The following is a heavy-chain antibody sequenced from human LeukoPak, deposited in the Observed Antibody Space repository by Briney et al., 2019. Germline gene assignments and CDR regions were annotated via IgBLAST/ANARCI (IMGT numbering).Heavy chain of an antibody. CDR1: GFTFSSYA. V-gene: IGHV3-23*01. D-gene: IGHD6-6*01. Sequence: GGSLRLSCAASGFTFSSYAMTWVRQAPGKGLEWVSDINDRGGSTFYANSVKGRFTISRDNSKNTLYLQMSSLRVEDTAVYYCAKALGSSSSSPYSAYWGQGTLVTVSS. CDR3: AKALGSSSSSPYSAY. J-gene: IGHJ4*02. CDR2: INDRGGST.